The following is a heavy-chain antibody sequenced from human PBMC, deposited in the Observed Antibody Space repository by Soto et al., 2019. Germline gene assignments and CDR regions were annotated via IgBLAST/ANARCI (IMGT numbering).Heavy chain of an antibody. D-gene: IGHD6-13*01. CDR1: GGSFSGYY. CDR3: ARGRVAAAGGASDYYYGMDV. V-gene: IGHV4-34*01. J-gene: IGHJ6*02. CDR2: INHSGST. Sequence: SETLSLTCAVYGGSFSGYYWSWIRQPPGKGLEWIGEINHSGSTNYNPSLKSRVTISVDTSKNQFSLKLSSVTAADTAVYYCARGRVAAAGGASDYYYGMDVWGQGTTVTVSS.